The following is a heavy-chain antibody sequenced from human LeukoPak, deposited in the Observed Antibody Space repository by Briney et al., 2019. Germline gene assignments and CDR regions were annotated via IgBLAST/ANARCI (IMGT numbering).Heavy chain of an antibody. J-gene: IGHJ4*02. D-gene: IGHD3-16*01. Sequence: ASVRVSCKASGYTFTDYYLHWVRQAPRHGLEWMGWINPNSGGTNYAQKFQGRVTMTRDTSITTAYMELNRLRSDDTAVYYCARAYTSPNGPYWGQGILVTVSS. CDR2: INPNSGGT. CDR1: GYTFTDYY. V-gene: IGHV1-2*02. CDR3: ARAYTSPNGPY.